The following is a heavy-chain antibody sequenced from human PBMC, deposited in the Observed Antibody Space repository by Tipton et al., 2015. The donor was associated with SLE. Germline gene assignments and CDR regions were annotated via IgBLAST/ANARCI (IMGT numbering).Heavy chain of an antibody. J-gene: IGHJ4*02. Sequence: TLSLTCSVSGGSILSSTSFWDWIRQPPGKGLQWIGNIHHSGSIYYNPSLKSRIIISIDPSENQFSLKLTSVTATDTAVYYCARAVSPFEYYYWGQGTLVTVSS. CDR2: IHHSGSI. D-gene: IGHD3-16*01. CDR1: GGSILSSTSF. CDR3: ARAVSPFEYYY. V-gene: IGHV4-39*07.